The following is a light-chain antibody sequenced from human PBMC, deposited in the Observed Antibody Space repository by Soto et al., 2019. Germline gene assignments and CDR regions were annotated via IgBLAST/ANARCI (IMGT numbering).Light chain of an antibody. CDR1: QSIGSG. J-gene: IGKJ1*01. V-gene: IGKV1-5*03. CDR2: KAS. CDR3: QKYDFYWT. Sequence: DIQMTQSPSTLSASVGDRVTITCRASQSIGSGLAWYQQKPGKAPKLLIYKASTLESGVPLRFSGSGSGTEFTLTIPNLQPHDFATYYCQKYDFYWTFGQGTKVEIK.